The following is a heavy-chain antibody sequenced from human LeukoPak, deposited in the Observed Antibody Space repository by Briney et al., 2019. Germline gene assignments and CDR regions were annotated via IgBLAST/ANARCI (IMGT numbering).Heavy chain of an antibody. D-gene: IGHD4-17*01. CDR1: GYTFTDYY. J-gene: IGHJ3*02. V-gene: IGHV1-2*02. CDR2: INPKNGGS. CDR3: AREVRIDYGDLRGAFDI. Sequence: GASVKVSCKASGYTFTDYYMHWVRQAPGQGLEWMGWINPKNGGSHSAQKFQGRVTMTRDTSISTAYMELSRLRSDDTALYSCAREVRIDYGDLRGAFDIWGQGTMVTVSS.